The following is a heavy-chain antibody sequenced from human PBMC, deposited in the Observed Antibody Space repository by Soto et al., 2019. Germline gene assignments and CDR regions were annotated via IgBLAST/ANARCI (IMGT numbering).Heavy chain of an antibody. D-gene: IGHD6-6*01. Sequence: SETLSLTCTVSGDSISSRSYYWAWIRQPPGKGLEWIGSIYYSGSTYDNPSLSRRVTMSVDTSKSHFSLKLSSVTAADTAVYYCARVISSSSALGLPYYYYGMDVWGQGTTVTVS. J-gene: IGHJ6*02. CDR1: GDSISSRSYY. CDR2: IYYSGST. CDR3: ARVISSSSALGLPYYYYGMDV. V-gene: IGHV4-39*02.